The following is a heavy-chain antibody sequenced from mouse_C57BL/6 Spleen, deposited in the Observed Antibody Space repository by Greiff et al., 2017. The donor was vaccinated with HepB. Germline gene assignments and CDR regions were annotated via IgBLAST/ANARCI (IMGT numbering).Heavy chain of an antibody. CDR1: GYTFTDYE. J-gene: IGHJ4*01. D-gene: IGHD2-3*01. CDR3: TRWIRYDGYSYAMDY. V-gene: IGHV1-15*01. CDR2: IDPETGGT. Sequence: VKLMESGAELVRPGASVTLSCKASGYTFTDYEMHWVKQTPVHGLEWIGAIDPETGGTAYNQKFKGKAILTADKSSSTAYMELRSLTSEDSAVYYCTRWIRYDGYSYAMDYWGQGTSVTVSS.